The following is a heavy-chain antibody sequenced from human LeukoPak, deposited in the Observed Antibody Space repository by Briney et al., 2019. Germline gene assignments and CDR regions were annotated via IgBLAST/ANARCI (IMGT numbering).Heavy chain of an antibody. D-gene: IGHD5-24*01. CDR3: ARQMATIPNYFDY. Sequence: KPSGTLSLTCAVSGGSISSSNWWGWVRQPPGKGLEWIGEIYHSGSTNYNPSLKSRVTISVDKSKNQFSLKLSSVTAADTAVYYCARQMATIPNYFDYWGQGTLVTVSS. CDR2: IYHSGST. V-gene: IGHV4-4*02. CDR1: GGSISSSNW. J-gene: IGHJ4*02.